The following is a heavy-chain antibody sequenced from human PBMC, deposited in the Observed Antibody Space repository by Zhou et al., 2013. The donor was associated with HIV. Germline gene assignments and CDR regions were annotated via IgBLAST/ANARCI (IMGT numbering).Heavy chain of an antibody. CDR3: ASPGYSFGYPY. V-gene: IGHV1-18*01. D-gene: IGHD5-18*01. J-gene: IGHJ4*02. Sequence: QVQLMQSGGEVKRPGASVKVSCKASGYTLTGFGLSWVRQAPGKGLEWVGWISSYRGHTNYAQKLQGRVSVTTDTSTNTAYMELSSLTSDDTAFYYCASPGYSFGYPYWGQGTLVTVSS. CDR1: GYTLTGFG. CDR2: ISSYRGHT.